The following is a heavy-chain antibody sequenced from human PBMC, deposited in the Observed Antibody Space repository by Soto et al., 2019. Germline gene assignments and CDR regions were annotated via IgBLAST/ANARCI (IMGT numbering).Heavy chain of an antibody. J-gene: IGHJ4*02. CDR3: ARVLFDVAAKPEIYFVY. CDR1: GGSLSRGDYY. V-gene: IGHV4-31*03. D-gene: IGHD5-12*01. CDR2: IYYSGST. Sequence: SETLSLTCTVSGGSLSRGDYYWSWIRQHPGKGLEWIGYIYYSGSTYYNPSLKSRLTISVDTSKNQFSLKLNSVPAADTAVYFCARVLFDVAAKPEIYFVYRGEGLPITV.